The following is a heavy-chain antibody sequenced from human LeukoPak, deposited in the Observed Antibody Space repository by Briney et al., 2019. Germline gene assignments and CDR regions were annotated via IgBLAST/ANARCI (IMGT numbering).Heavy chain of an antibody. V-gene: IGHV1-2*02. J-gene: IGHJ4*02. CDR3: AREPPYYGSGRAVDY. Sequence: ASVKVSCKASGHTFTGYYMHWVRQAPGQGLEWMGWINPNSGGTNYAQKFQGRVTMTRDTSISTAYMELSRLRSDDTAVYYCAREPPYYGSGRAVDYWGQGTLVTVSS. CDR2: INPNSGGT. D-gene: IGHD3-10*01. CDR1: GHTFTGYY.